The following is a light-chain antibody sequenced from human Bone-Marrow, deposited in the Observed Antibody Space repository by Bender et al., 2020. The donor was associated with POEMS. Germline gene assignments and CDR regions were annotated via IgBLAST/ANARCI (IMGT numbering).Light chain of an antibody. Sequence: QSVLTQPPSASGTPGQRGTISGSGGSSNIGAHAVNWYQHLAGTAPKLLIYSSHRRPSEVPDRFSGSRSGTSASLAISGLQSEDEADYYCAVWDDSLNGWVFGGGTKLTVL. CDR1: SSNIGAHA. J-gene: IGLJ3*02. CDR3: AVWDDSLNGWV. V-gene: IGLV1-44*01. CDR2: SSH.